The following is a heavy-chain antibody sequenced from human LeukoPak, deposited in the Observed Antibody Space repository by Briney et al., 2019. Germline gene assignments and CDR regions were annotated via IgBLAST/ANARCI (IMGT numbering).Heavy chain of an antibody. CDR2: FEPQSGET. D-gene: IGHD1-1*01. V-gene: IGHV1-24*01. Sequence: ASVKVSCKVSGSSLTELSMHWVRQAPGKGLEWMGGFEPQSGETVYAQKFQGRLSMTEDTSTDTANMELKSLGSADTAMYFCAGMATTGNYWGQGTLVTVSS. CDR3: AGMATTGNY. J-gene: IGHJ4*02. CDR1: GSSLTELS.